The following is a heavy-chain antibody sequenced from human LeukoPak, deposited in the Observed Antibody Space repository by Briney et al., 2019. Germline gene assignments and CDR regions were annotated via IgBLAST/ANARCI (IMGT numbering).Heavy chain of an antibody. CDR3: ARDRDGVLRFLEWTPPGDY. CDR1: GYTFTSYY. V-gene: IGHV1-46*01. CDR2: INPSGGST. Sequence: GASVKVSCKASGYTFTSYYMHWVRQAPGQGLEWVGIINPSGGSTSYAQKFQGRVTMTRDTSTSTVYMELSSLRSEDTAVYYCARDRDGVLRFLEWTPPGDYWGQGTLVTVSS. J-gene: IGHJ4*02. D-gene: IGHD3-3*01.